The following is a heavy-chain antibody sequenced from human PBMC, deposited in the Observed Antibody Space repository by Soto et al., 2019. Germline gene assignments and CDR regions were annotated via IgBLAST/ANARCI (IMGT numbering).Heavy chain of an antibody. CDR3: ASDGVCFDM. Sequence: GASLKVSSKATGHMSTGYYIHWVRQAPGQGLEWMGWINPKSGGTKYAEKFQGRVSMTGDTSITTAYMELSTLRSDDAAVYYCASDGVCFDMLGQWTKVT. J-gene: IGHJ3*02. D-gene: IGHD3-16*01. V-gene: IGHV1-2*02. CDR1: GHMSTGYY. CDR2: INPKSGGT.